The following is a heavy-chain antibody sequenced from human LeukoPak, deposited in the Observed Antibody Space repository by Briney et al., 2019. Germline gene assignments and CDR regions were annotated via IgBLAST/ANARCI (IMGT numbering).Heavy chain of an antibody. D-gene: IGHD5-18*01. CDR3: ARDRSPAPGRSYGRGHFDY. V-gene: IGHV1-46*01. Sequence: ASVKISCKASGYTFTSYYMHWVRQAPGQGLEWMGIINPSGGSTSYAQKFQGRVTMTRATSISTAYMDLNSLLSDDTAVYYCARDRSPAPGRSYGRGHFDYWGQGTLVTVSS. CDR2: INPSGGST. CDR1: GYTFTSYY. J-gene: IGHJ4*02.